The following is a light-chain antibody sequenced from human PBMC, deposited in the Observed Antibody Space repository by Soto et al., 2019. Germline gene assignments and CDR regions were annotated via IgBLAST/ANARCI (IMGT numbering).Light chain of an antibody. V-gene: IGKV3-20*01. Sequence: EIVLTQSPGTLSLSPGERATLSCRSSQSVSSSYLAWYQQKPGQAPRLLIYGASSRATGIPDKFSGSESGTDFTLTISRLEPEDFAVYFCQQYGSSPITFGQGTRLEIK. J-gene: IGKJ5*01. CDR1: QSVSSSY. CDR2: GAS. CDR3: QQYGSSPIT.